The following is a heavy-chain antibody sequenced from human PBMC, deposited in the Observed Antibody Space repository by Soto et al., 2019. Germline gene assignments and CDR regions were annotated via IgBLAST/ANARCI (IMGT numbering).Heavy chain of an antibody. J-gene: IGHJ6*02. CDR3: ARGLLRLLDGIAV. CDR1: GLTFSSYS. CDR2: ISSSSSTI. D-gene: IGHD3-3*01. Sequence: GGSLRLSCAASGLTFSSYSMNWVRQAPGKGLEWVSYISSSSSTIYYADSVKGRFTISRDNAKNSLYLQMNSLRDEDTAVYYCARGLLRLLDGIAVWVQGTTVTVSS. V-gene: IGHV3-48*02.